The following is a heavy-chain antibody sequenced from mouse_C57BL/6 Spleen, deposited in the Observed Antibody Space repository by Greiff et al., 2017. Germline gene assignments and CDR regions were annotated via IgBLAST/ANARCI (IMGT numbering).Heavy chain of an antibody. J-gene: IGHJ2*01. CDR2: ISYSGST. D-gene: IGHD3-2*02. CDR1: GYSITSGYD. Sequence: EVQVVESGPGMVKPSQSLSLTCTVTGYSITSGYDWHWIRHFPGNKLEWMGYISYSGSTNYNPSLKSRISITHDTSKNHFFLKLNSVTTEDTATYYCAGGGQLRPLDYWGQGTTLTVSS. V-gene: IGHV3-1*01. CDR3: AGGGQLRPLDY.